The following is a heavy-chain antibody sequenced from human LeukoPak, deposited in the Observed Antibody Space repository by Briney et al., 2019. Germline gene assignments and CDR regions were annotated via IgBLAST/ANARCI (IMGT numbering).Heavy chain of an antibody. CDR1: GFTFSSYS. V-gene: IGHV3-21*01. J-gene: IGHJ3*02. D-gene: IGHD3-22*01. Sequence: GGSLRLSCAASGFTFSSYSMNWVRQAPGKGLEWVSSISSSSYIYYADSVRGRFTISRDNAKNSLHLQMNSLRAEDTAVYYCAREKYYYDSSGYPDAFDIWGQGTMVTVSS. CDR3: AREKYYYDSSGYPDAFDI. CDR2: ISSSSYI.